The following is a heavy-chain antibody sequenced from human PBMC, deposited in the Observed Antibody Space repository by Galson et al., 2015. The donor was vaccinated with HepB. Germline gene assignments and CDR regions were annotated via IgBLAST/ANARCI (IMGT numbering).Heavy chain of an antibody. CDR2: INPSGGST. V-gene: IGHV1-46*04. Sequence: SVKVSCKASGYTFTSYYMHWVRQAPGQGLEWMGIINPSGGSTSYAQKLQGRVTMTRDTSTSTVYMELSSLRSEDTAVYYCARAATRQRGGWANIVVVVAATRGGAFDIWGQGTMATVSS. CDR1: GYTFTSYY. CDR3: ARAATRQRGGWANIVVVVAATRGGAFDI. D-gene: IGHD2-15*01. J-gene: IGHJ3*02.